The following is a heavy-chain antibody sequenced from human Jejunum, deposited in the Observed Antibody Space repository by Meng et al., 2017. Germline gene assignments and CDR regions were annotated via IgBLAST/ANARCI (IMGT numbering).Heavy chain of an antibody. CDR2: IIPLYGTT. CDR1: GGILRTFA. V-gene: IGHV1-69*01. J-gene: IGHJ5*02. CDR3: AKSITASYNWFDP. Sequence: GSSVRVSCNVSGGILRTFAFNWGRQAPGQGLEWMGVIIPLYGTTKYAQQFQGRVTITADESTTTVYMEVGSLTSEDTAVYYCAKSITASYNWFDPWGQGALVTVSS. D-gene: IGHD1-14*01.